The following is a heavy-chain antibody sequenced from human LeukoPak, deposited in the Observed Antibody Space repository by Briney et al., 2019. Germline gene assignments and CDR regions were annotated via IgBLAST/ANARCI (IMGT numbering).Heavy chain of an antibody. V-gene: IGHV1-2*07. CDR1: GYTFTSYY. CDR3: AREGGSSYGYAYH. CDR2: INPHSGDT. Sequence: GASVKVSCKASGYTFTSYYMHWVRQAPGQGLEWMGWINPHSGDTNYAHKFQGRVTMTRDTSISIAYMELSSPKSDDTAVYYCAREGGSSYGYAYHWGQGTLVTVSS. D-gene: IGHD5-18*01. J-gene: IGHJ5*02.